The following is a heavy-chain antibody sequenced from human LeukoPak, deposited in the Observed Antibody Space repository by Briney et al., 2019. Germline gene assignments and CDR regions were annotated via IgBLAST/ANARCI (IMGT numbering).Heavy chain of an antibody. CDR2: ISSSGSTI. J-gene: IGHJ4*02. CDR3: ARDRGRDGYNSAFDY. CDR1: GFTFSSYE. Sequence: LPGGSLRLSCAASGFTFSSYEMNWVRQAPGKGLEWVSYISSSGSTIYYADSVKGRFTISRDNAKNSLYLQMNSLRAEDTAVYYCARDRGRDGYNSAFDYWGQGTLVTVSS. V-gene: IGHV3-48*03. D-gene: IGHD5-24*01.